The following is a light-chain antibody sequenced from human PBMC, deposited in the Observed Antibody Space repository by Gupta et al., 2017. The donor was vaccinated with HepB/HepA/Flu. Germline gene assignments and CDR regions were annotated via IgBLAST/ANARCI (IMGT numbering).Light chain of an antibody. V-gene: IGLV3-19*01. CDR3: NSRDSSGNHLV. J-gene: IGLJ2*01. CDR1: SLRSYY. CDR2: GKN. Sequence: SSQLTPDPAVSVALGQTVRITYQGDSLRSYYASWYQQKPGQAPVLVIYGKNNRPSGIPDRFSGSSSGNTASLTITGAQAEDEADYYCNSRDSSGNHLVFGGGTKLTVL.